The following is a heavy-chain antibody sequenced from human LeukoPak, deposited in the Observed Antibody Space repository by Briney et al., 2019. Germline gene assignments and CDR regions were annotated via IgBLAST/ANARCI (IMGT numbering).Heavy chain of an antibody. J-gene: IGHJ4*02. D-gene: IGHD3-22*01. CDR3: ARASPSGKIVANPIDY. Sequence: PGGSLRLSCAASGFTFSSYAMNWVRQAPGKGLEWVSAISGGGGTTYYADSVKGRFTISRDNSKNTLFLQMNSLRAEDTAVYYCARASPSGKIVANPIDYWGQGTLVTVSS. CDR2: ISGGGGTT. CDR1: GFTFSSYA. V-gene: IGHV3-23*01.